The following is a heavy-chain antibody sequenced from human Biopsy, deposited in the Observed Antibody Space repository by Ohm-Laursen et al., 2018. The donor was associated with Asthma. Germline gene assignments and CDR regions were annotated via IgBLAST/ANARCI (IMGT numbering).Heavy chain of an antibody. CDR1: GFTFSRYA. V-gene: IGHV3-30*18. J-gene: IGHJ4*01. CDR2: FSHDGQTQ. D-gene: IGHD4-11*01. Sequence: SLRLSCSASGFTFSRYAIHWVRQAPGKGLEWVAVFSHDGQTQHYAESVKGRFALSRDNSQNTLYLQMISLRTDDTAVYYCAKRRGYSDFNDFDYWGHGTLVTVSS. CDR3: AKRRGYSDFNDFDY.